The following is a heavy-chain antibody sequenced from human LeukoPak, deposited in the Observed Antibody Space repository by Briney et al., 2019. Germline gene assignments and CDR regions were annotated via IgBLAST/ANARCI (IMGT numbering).Heavy chain of an antibody. CDR3: WLPIRVSYLDY. V-gene: IGHV1-46*01. D-gene: IGHD3-3*01. CDR2: MHPSGVSI. Sequence: ASVKVSCKASGYTCTNYYMHWVRQAPGQGLEWMGIMHPSGVSITYAQKFQGRVTLTSDTSTSTVYMELSSLRYEDTAFYYCWLPIRVSYLDYWGQGTLVTVSS. CDR1: GYTCTNYY. J-gene: IGHJ4*02.